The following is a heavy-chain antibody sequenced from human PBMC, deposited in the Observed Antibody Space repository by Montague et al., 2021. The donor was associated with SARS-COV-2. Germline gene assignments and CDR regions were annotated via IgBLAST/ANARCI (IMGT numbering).Heavy chain of an antibody. Sequence: SETLSLTCTVSGGSISSSSYYWGWIRPPPGKGLEWIGCIYYSGSTYYNPSLKSRVTISVETSKNQFSLKLSAVTAADTAVYYCARWKLYCSGGSCYSNRFDIWGQGTMVTVSS. CDR1: GGSISSSSYY. CDR3: ARWKLYCSGGSCYSNRFDI. V-gene: IGHV4-39*01. D-gene: IGHD2-15*01. J-gene: IGHJ3*02. CDR2: IYYSGST.